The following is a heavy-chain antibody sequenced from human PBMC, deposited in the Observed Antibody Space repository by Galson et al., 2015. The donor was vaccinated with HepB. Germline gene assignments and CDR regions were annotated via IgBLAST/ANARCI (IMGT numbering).Heavy chain of an antibody. D-gene: IGHD6-13*01. V-gene: IGHV1-69*04. CDR3: AREGNSSSWADGAFDI. CDR2: IIPILGIA. Sequence: SVKVSCKASGGTFSSYTISWVRQAPGQGLEWMGRIIPILGIANYAQKFQGRVTITADKSTSTAYMELSSLRSEDTAVYYCAREGNSSSWADGAFDIWGQGTWSPSLQ. CDR1: GGTFSSYT. J-gene: IGHJ3*02.